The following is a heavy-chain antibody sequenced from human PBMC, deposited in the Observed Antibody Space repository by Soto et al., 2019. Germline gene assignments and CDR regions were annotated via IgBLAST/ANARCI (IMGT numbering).Heavy chain of an antibody. CDR2: VNNDGTDT. CDR3: ARGGLQHALDV. J-gene: IGHJ6*02. V-gene: IGHV3-74*03. D-gene: IGHD6-13*01. Sequence: EVQLVESGGGLVQPGGSLGFSFAASGFTFRNSWMYWVRQAPGKGLVWVSRVNNDGTDTTPADSVKGRFTISRDNAENTLYLQMNSLRAEDTAVYYCARGGLQHALDVWGQGSTVTVSS. CDR1: GFTFRNSW.